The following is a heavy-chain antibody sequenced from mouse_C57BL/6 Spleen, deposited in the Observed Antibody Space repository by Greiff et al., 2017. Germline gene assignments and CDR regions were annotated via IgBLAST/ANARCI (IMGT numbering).Heavy chain of an antibody. V-gene: IGHV5-17*01. CDR2: ISSGSSTI. Sequence: EVKLMESGGGLVKPGGSLKLSCAASGFTFSDYGMHWVRQAPEKGLEWVAYISSGSSTIYYADTVKGRFTISRDNAKNTLFLQMTSLRSEDTAMYYCARPSNWVYFDYWGQGTTLTVSS. D-gene: IGHD4-1*01. J-gene: IGHJ2*01. CDR1: GFTFSDYG. CDR3: ARPSNWVYFDY.